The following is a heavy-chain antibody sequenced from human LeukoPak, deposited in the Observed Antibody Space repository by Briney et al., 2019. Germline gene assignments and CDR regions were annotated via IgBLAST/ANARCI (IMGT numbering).Heavy chain of an antibody. Sequence: GGSLRLSCVASGFTFSTYWMTWVRQAPGKGLEWVANIKQDGGETYYVDSVKGRFTIPRDNAKNSLYLQMNSLRAEDTAVYYCARDLYRRYMDVWGKGTTVTVSS. CDR2: IKQDGGET. J-gene: IGHJ6*03. CDR1: GFTFSTYW. V-gene: IGHV3-7*01. CDR3: ARDLYRRYMDV. D-gene: IGHD5-12*01.